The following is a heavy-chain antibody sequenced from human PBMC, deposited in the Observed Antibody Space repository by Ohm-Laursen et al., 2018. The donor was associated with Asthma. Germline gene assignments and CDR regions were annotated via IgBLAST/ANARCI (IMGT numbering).Heavy chain of an antibody. J-gene: IGHJ4*01. CDR3: ARDPPVTTVTTGEYFDF. D-gene: IGHD4-17*01. V-gene: IGHV3-11*01. CDR1: GFTFSNYY. Sequence: SLRLSCTASGFTFSNYYMSWIRQAPGKGLEWVSYISTTSNTIYYADSVKGRFTISRDNAKSSLYLRMNNLRADDTAVYYCARDPPVTTVTTGEYFDFWGHGTPVTVSS. CDR2: ISTTSNTI.